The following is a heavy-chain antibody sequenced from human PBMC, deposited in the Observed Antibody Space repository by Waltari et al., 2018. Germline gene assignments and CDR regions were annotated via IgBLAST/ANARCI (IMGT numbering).Heavy chain of an antibody. CDR2: IYTSGST. V-gene: IGHV4-4*07. J-gene: IGHJ6*03. CDR3: ARFHGSGSHIHWGYYYYYMDV. Sequence: QVQLQESGPGLVKPSETLSLTCTVSGGSISSYYWSWIRQSAGKGLEWIGRIYTSGSTNYNPSLKSRVTMSVDTSKNQFSLKLSSVTAADTAVYYCARFHGSGSHIHWGYYYYYMDVWGKGTTVTVSS. CDR1: GGSISSYY. D-gene: IGHD3-10*01.